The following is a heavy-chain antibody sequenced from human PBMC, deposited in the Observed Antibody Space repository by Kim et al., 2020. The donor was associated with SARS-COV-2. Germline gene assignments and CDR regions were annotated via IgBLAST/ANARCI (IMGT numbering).Heavy chain of an antibody. D-gene: IGHD3-16*01. CDR1: GFTFSGDW. Sequence: GGSLRLSCAASGFTFSGDWMHWVRQAPGKGLVWVSRINREGTSTTYADSVEGRFTISRDNAKNTVYLQMNSLRAEDTAVYYCARDVSGGFYWGQGTLVTV. J-gene: IGHJ4*02. V-gene: IGHV3-74*01. CDR3: ARDVSGGFY. CDR2: INREGTST.